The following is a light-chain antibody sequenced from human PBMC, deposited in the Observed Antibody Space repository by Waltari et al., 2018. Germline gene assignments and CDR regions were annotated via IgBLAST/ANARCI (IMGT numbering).Light chain of an antibody. V-gene: IGLV2-14*01. CDR1: STDVGGYNY. Sequence: QSALPQPATVSGSPGQSTTISCTATSTDVGGYNYDSWYQQHPGKAPKLLIFDVDNGPSVVSNRVSSSKSGNTASLSSSGLQTEDESDYYCCSFASRSTCVFGGGTKLTVL. CDR3: CSFASRSTCV. J-gene: IGLJ3*02. CDR2: DVD.